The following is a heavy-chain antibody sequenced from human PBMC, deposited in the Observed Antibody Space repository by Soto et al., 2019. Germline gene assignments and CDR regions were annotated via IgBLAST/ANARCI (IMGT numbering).Heavy chain of an antibody. CDR1: GGTFSSYA. Sequence: QVQLVQSGAEVKKPGSSVKVSCKASGGTFSSYAISWVRQAPGQGLEWMGGIIPILGTANYAQKFQGRVTITADESTSTAYMELSSLRAEDTAVYYCARSPKDDYVWGSYRESDYFDYWGQGPLVTVSS. CDR3: ARSPKDDYVWGSYRESDYFDY. J-gene: IGHJ4*02. CDR2: IIPILGTA. D-gene: IGHD3-16*02. V-gene: IGHV1-69*12.